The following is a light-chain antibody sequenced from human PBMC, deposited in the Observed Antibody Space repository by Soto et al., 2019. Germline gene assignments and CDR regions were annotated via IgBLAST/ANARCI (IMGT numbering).Light chain of an antibody. J-gene: IGKJ1*01. CDR2: SAS. V-gene: IGKV1-39*01. CDR3: QQSYITPGT. Sequence: DIQMTHSPSSMSASVGDRVTITCRSSLTISRYLNWYQQRPGKAPNLLIYSASSLQSGVPSRFSGSGSGTDFTLTISSLQPEDFATYYCQQSYITPGTLGQGTKVDIK. CDR1: LTISRY.